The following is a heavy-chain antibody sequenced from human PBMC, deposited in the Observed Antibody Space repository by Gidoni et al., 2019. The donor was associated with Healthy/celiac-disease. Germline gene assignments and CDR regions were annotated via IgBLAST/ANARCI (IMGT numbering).Heavy chain of an antibody. V-gene: IGHV1-69*01. CDR3: AREPERPHYYGSGGWFDP. J-gene: IGHJ5*02. Sequence: QVQLVQSGAEVKKPGSSVKVSCKASGGTFSSYAISWVRQAPGQGLEWMGGIIPIFGTANYAQKFQGRVTITADESTSTAYMELSSLRSEDTAVYYCAREPERPHYYGSGGWFDPWGQGTLVTVSS. D-gene: IGHD3-10*01. CDR2: IIPIFGTA. CDR1: GGTFSSYA.